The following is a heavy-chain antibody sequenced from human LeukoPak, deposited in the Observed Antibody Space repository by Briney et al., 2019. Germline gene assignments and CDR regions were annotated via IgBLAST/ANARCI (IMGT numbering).Heavy chain of an antibody. J-gene: IGHJ4*02. CDR2: INPSGGST. CDR3: AREEITMIDETTDY. V-gene: IGHV1-46*01. Sequence: ASVKVSCKASGYTFTSYYMHRVRQAPGQGLEWMGIINPSGGSTSYAQKFQGRVTMTRDMSTSTVYMELSSMRSEDTAVYYCAREEITMIDETTDYWGQGTLVTVSS. CDR1: GYTFTSYY. D-gene: IGHD3-22*01.